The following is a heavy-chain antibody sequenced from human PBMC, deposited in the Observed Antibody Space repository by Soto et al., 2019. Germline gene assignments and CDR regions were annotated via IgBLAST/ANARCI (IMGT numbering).Heavy chain of an antibody. CDR1: GFTFSVFG. CDR2: ISNDGNSE. V-gene: IGHV3-30*18. CDR3: AKPMTTIGVSSTGRGALLDS. J-gene: IGHJ4*02. D-gene: IGHD2-21*01. Sequence: QVQLVESGGGVVQPGRSLRLSCAASGFTFSVFGMHWVRQAPGKGLEWVAVISNDGNSEHYADSVKGRFTISRDNSKNTVYMHMNSLSVEDTAVSYCAKPMTTIGVSSTGRGALLDSWGQGILVSVSS.